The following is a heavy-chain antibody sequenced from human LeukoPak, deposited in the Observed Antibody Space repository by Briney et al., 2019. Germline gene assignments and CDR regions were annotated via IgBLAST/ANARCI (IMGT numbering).Heavy chain of an antibody. V-gene: IGHV3-49*03. CDR3: TRVGRTYIAAAGDY. D-gene: IGHD6-13*01. J-gene: IGHJ4*02. CDR1: GFTFGDYA. CDR2: IRSKAYGGTT. Sequence: GSLRLSCTASGFTFGDYAMSWFRQAPGKGLEWVGFIRSKAYGGTTEYAASVKGRFTISRVDSKSIAYLQMNSLKTEDTALYYCTRVGRTYIAAAGDYWGQGALVTVSS.